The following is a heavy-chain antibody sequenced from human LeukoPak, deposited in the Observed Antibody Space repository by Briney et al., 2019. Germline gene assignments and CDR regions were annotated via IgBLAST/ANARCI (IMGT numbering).Heavy chain of an antibody. D-gene: IGHD2-21*02. CDR2: ISYDGSNK. V-gene: IGHV3-30*18. Sequence: PGGPLRLSCAASGFTFSSYGMHWVRQAPGKGLEWVAVISYDGSNKYYADSVKGRFTISRDNSKNTLYLQMNSLRAEDTAVYYCAKDLVGDFDAFDIWGQGTMVTVSS. CDR3: AKDLVGDFDAFDI. CDR1: GFTFSSYG. J-gene: IGHJ3*02.